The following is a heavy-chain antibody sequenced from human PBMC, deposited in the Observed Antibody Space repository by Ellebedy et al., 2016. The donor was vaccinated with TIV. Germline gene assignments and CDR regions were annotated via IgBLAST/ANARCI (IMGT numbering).Heavy chain of an antibody. CDR1: GFIFTSFA. Sequence: GGSLRLXCAAFGFIFTSFAMSWVRQAPGKGLEWVSSISGSGETTKYAESVKGRFTISRDNSKKTLFLQMKSLRADDTAIYYCAKDEIYSSDWYYDYLDYWGQGTLVIVSS. V-gene: IGHV3-23*01. D-gene: IGHD6-19*01. CDR2: ISGSGETT. CDR3: AKDEIYSSDWYYDYLDY. J-gene: IGHJ4*02.